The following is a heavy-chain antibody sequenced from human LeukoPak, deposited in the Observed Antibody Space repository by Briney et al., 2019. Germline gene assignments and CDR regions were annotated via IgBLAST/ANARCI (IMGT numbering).Heavy chain of an antibody. J-gene: IGHJ4*02. CDR2: ISSSGSTI. CDR1: GFTFSSYE. CDR3: ATDYYVSGSYYRLFY. D-gene: IGHD3-10*01. V-gene: IGHV3-48*03. Sequence: GGSLRLSCAASGFTFSSYEMNWVRQAPGKGLEWVSYISSSGSTIYYADSVKGRFTISRDNAKNTLYLQMNNLRAEDTAIYYCATDYYVSGSYYRLFYWGQGTLVTVSS.